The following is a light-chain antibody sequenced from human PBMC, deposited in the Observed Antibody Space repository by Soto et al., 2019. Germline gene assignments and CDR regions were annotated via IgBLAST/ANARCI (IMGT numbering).Light chain of an antibody. CDR2: EVS. Sequence: QSVLTQPASVSGSPGQPITISCTGTSSDVGGYNYVSWYQQHPGKAPKLMIYEVSNRPSGVSNRFSGSKPGNTASLTISGLQAEDEADYYCSSYTSSSTYVFGTGTKVTVL. CDR1: SSDVGGYNY. V-gene: IGLV2-14*01. J-gene: IGLJ1*01. CDR3: SSYTSSSTYV.